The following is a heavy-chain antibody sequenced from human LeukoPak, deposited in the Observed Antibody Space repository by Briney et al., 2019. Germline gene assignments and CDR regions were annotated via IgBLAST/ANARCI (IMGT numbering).Heavy chain of an antibody. J-gene: IGHJ4*02. CDR3: AKGGSPSCYSSSGY. CDR2: ICGSDGSR. D-gene: IGHD2-2*01. Sequence: PGGSLRLSCAASGFTFSTYAMSGVRQAPGKGLEGVSAICGSDGSRYYADSVKGRFTISRDNSKNTLYLQMNSLRGEDTAVYYCAKGGSPSCYSSSGYWGQGTLVTVSS. V-gene: IGHV3-23*01. CDR1: GFTFSTYA.